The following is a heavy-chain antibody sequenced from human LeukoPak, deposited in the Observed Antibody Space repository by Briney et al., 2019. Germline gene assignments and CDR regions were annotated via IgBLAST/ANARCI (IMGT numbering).Heavy chain of an antibody. D-gene: IGHD4/OR15-4a*01. CDR1: GFTISSYC. V-gene: IGHV3-74*03. CDR2: LSGDGSTT. CDR3: ARGSTMVANRLDN. Sequence: GGSLTLTCAASGFTISSYCRSWVRQPPGKGLLWVSRLSGDGSTTKYADSLKGRFTIFRDNAKNTLYLQMNSLRAEDTAVYFCARGSTMVANRLDNWGEGTPGTVSS. J-gene: IGHJ4*02.